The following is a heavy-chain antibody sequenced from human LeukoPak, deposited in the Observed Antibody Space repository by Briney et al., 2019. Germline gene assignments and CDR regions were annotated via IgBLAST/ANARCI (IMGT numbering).Heavy chain of an antibody. V-gene: IGHV1-18*01. J-gene: IGHJ5*02. CDR1: GYTLTTYG. CDR3: AMVRGLVSWFDP. CDR2: ISAYNGNT. D-gene: IGHD3-10*01. Sequence: ASVKVSCKASGYTLTTYGISWVRQAPGQGLEWMGWISAYNGNTNYAQTLQGRVTMTTDTSTSTAYMDLRSLRSDDTAVYYCAMVRGLVSWFDPWGQGTLVTVSS.